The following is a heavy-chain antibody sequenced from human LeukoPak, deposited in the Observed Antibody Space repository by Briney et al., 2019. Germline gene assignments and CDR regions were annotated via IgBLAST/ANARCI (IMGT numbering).Heavy chain of an antibody. CDR2: IIESGGGT. CDR1: GFTFSSYA. V-gene: IGHV3-23*01. J-gene: IGHJ4*02. Sequence: GGSLRLSCAASGFTFSSYAMTWVRQAPGKGLEWVSGIIESGGGTHYADSVKGRFTISRDNSQNTLYLQMISLRAEDTAVYYCAKDYKVRSGEPPIDYWGQGTLVTVSS. D-gene: IGHD7-27*01. CDR3: AKDYKVRSGEPPIDY.